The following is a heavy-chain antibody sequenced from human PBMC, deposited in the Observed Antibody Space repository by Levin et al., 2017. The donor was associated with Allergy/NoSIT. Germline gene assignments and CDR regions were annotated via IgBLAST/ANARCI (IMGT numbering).Heavy chain of an antibody. J-gene: IGHJ4*02. CDR1: GGSFSGYY. D-gene: IGHD4-17*01. CDR3: ARTRRNTFSRLRVYYFDY. Sequence: PSETLSLTCAVYGGSFSGYYWSWIRQPPGKGLEWIGEINHSGSTNYNPSLKSRVTISVDTSKNQFSLKLSSVTAADTAVYYCARTRRNTFSRLRVYYFDYWGQGTLVTVSS. CDR2: INHSGST. V-gene: IGHV4-34*01.